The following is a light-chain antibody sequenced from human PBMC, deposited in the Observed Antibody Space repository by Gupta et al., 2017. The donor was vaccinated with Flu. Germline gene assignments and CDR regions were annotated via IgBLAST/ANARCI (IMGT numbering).Light chain of an antibody. CDR1: ALPKQY. J-gene: IGLJ2*01. CDR2: KDT. Sequence: SYELTQPPSVSVSPGPTARIICSGDALPKQYAYWYQQKPGQAPLLVIYKDTESPSGIPDRFSGSSSGTTVTLTISVVQAEDEADYHCQSADSSASRVFGGGTKLTVL. V-gene: IGLV3-25*02. CDR3: QSADSSASRV.